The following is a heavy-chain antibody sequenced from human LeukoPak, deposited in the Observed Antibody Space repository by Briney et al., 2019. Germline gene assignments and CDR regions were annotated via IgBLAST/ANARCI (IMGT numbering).Heavy chain of an antibody. D-gene: IGHD3-3*01. Sequence: GGSLTLSCAPSTFTLSRYAMHWVRQPPDRGRGWVASMSYNGSNKYCTDFVRGRFTISRDNSKNTLYLEISRQREEDTAVYNCARDLGGPYEDFWSGYYSGYWGQGTLVTVSS. CDR3: ARDLGGPYEDFWSGYYSGY. V-gene: IGHV3-30*04. J-gene: IGHJ4*02. CDR1: TFTLSRYA. CDR2: MSYNGSNK.